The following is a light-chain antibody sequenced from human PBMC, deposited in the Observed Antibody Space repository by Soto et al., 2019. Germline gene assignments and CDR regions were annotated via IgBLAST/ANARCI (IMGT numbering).Light chain of an antibody. CDR2: EVN. Sequence: QSALTQPASVSGSPGQSITISCSGTSSDVGGYNYVSWYQQHPDKAPKLMIYEVNNRPSGISNRFSGSKSGNTASLTISGLQAEDEADYYCKSYTSSSVRVFGGGTKLTVL. V-gene: IGLV2-14*01. CDR1: SSDVGGYNY. J-gene: IGLJ3*02. CDR3: KSYTSSSVRV.